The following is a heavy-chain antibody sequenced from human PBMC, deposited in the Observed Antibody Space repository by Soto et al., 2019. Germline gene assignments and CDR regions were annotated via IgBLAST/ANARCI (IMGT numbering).Heavy chain of an antibody. V-gene: IGHV3-66*01. CDR1: GCTGSNNY. CDR2: IYSGGSGST. Sequence: PVGALRLSCAASGCTGSNNYMSWVRQAPGKGLEWVSVIYSGGSGSTYYADAVKGRFTISRDISKNTVYLQMNSLRAEDTAVYYCARDGSSRPTEYWGQGT. CDR3: ARDGSSRPTEY. J-gene: IGHJ1*01. D-gene: IGHD3-10*01.